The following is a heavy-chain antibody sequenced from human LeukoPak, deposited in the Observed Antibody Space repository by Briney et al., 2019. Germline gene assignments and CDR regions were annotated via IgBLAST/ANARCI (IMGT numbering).Heavy chain of an antibody. D-gene: IGHD3-22*01. CDR2: INSDGGTT. V-gene: IGHV3-74*01. CDR1: GFTFSSYW. Sequence: GGSLRLSCGASGFTFSSYWMHWVRQAPGKGLVWVSGINSDGGTTTYADSVKGRFTISRDNAKNTLYLQMNSLRAEDTAVYYCARAQYYYDSSGSFDIWGQGTMVTVSS. J-gene: IGHJ3*02. CDR3: ARAQYYYDSSGSFDI.